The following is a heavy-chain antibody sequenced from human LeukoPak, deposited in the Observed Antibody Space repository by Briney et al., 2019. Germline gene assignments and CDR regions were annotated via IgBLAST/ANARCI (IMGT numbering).Heavy chain of an antibody. Sequence: GGSLRLSCAASGFTFSDYYMSWIRQAPGKGLGWVSYISSSGSTIAYADSVKGRFTISRDNAKNSLYLQMNSLRPAVTAVNYFARSIPAGNRRWGQGTLVTVSS. V-gene: IGHV3-11*01. CDR3: ARSIPAGNRR. CDR1: GFTFSDYY. J-gene: IGHJ4*02. D-gene: IGHD2-2*01. CDR2: ISSSGSTI.